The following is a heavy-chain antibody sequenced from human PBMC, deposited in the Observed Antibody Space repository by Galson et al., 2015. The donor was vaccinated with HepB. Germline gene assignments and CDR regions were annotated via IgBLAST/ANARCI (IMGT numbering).Heavy chain of an antibody. J-gene: IGHJ6*02. CDR1: GFTFGDYA. Sequence: SLRLSCAASGFTFGDYAMSWVRQAPGKGLEWVGFIRSKAYGGTTEYAASVKGRFTISRDDSKSIAYLQMNSLKTEDTAVYYCTRDNQQVRGVTYYYYGMDVWGQGTTVTVSS. D-gene: IGHD3-10*01. V-gene: IGHV3-49*04. CDR3: TRDNQQVRGVTYYYYGMDV. CDR2: IRSKAYGGTT.